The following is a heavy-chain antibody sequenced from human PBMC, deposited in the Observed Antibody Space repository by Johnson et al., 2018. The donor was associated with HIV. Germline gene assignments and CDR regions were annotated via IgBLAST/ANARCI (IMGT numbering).Heavy chain of an antibody. CDR3: ARDPVVAHAFDI. D-gene: IGHD3-22*01. V-gene: IGHV3-11*04. Sequence: QVQLLESGGGLVQPGGSLRLSCAASGFTFSDYYMSWIRQAPGKGLEWVSYISSRGSIIYYSYSVNVRFAISRDNVKNSLYLQMNSLRAEDTAVYYCARDPVVAHAFDIWGQGTIVTVSS. J-gene: IGHJ3*02. CDR1: GFTFSDYY. CDR2: ISSRGSII.